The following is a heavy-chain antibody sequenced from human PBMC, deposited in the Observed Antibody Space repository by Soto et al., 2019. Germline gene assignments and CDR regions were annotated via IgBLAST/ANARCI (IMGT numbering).Heavy chain of an antibody. D-gene: IGHD3-9*01. CDR2: IVVGSGNT. V-gene: IGHV1-58*01. J-gene: IGHJ1*01. CDR3: AAKPRHLDLPSS. CDR1: GFTFTSSA. Sequence: SVNVACKAAGFTFTSSAVQWVRQARGQRLEWIGWIVVGSGNTNYAQKFQERVTITRDMSTSTAYMELSSLRSEDTAVYYCAAKPRHLDLPSSCGQRTLVIVSS.